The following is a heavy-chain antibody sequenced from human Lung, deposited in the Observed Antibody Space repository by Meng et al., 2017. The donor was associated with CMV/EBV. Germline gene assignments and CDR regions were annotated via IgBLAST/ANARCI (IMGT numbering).Heavy chain of an antibody. CDR1: GYTFTSYA. CDR3: ARSTYYHDSSGPAFDY. J-gene: IGHJ4*02. CDR2: INPNTGSP. D-gene: IGHD3-22*01. V-gene: IGHV7-4-1*02. Sequence: QVQVVQSGSELENPGASVRVSCKASGYTFTSYAMNWVRQAPGQGLEWMGWINPNTGSPTYDQGFTGRFVFSLDTSVSTAYLQITSLKPDDTAVYYCARSTYYHDSSGPAFDYWGQGTLVTVSS.